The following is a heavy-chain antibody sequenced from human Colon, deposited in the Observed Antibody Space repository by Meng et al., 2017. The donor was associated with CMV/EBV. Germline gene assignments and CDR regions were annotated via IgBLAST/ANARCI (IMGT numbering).Heavy chain of an antibody. V-gene: IGHV1-2*02. CDR2: INPNSGGT. CDR3: ARTLARSWGSTSATINSGVGNYYGMDV. D-gene: IGHD2-2*01. J-gene: IGHJ6*02. Sequence: ASVKVSCKASGYSFTNFDIYWMRQAPGQGLEWMGWINPNSGGTNYAQKFQGRVTMTRDTSISTAYMELSRLRSDDTAVYYCARTLARSWGSTSATINSGVGNYYGMDVWGQGTTVTVSS. CDR1: GYSFTNFD.